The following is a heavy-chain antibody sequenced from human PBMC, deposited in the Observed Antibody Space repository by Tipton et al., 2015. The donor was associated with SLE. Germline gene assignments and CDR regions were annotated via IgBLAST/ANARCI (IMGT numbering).Heavy chain of an antibody. D-gene: IGHD5-18*01. CDR2: ITGSGRST. CDR3: ARLLDTALIDY. CDR1: GFNFNIYA. J-gene: IGHJ4*02. V-gene: IGHV3-23*01. Sequence: SLRLSCAASGFNFNIYAMSWVRQAPGKGLEWVSSITGSGRSTYYADSVKGRFTISRDNSRNTVFLQLNSLRADDTAIYYCARLLDTALIDYWSQGTLVTVSS.